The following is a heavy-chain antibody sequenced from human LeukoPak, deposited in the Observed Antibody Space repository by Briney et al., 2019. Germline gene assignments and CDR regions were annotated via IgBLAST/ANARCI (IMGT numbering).Heavy chain of an antibody. Sequence: GGSLRLSCAASGFTFSSYAMSWVRQAPGKGLEWVSAISGSGGSTYYADSVKGRFTISRDNSKNTLYLQMNSLRAEDTAVYYCAKGASWELPRPADAFDIWGQGTLVTVSS. D-gene: IGHD1-26*01. CDR2: ISGSGGST. CDR3: AKGASWELPRPADAFDI. V-gene: IGHV3-23*01. J-gene: IGHJ3*02. CDR1: GFTFSSYA.